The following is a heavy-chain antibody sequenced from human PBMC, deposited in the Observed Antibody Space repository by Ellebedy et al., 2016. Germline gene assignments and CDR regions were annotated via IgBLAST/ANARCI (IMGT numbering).Heavy chain of an antibody. J-gene: IGHJ4*02. D-gene: IGHD5-18*01. CDR3: ARDSRYSYGYFDN. V-gene: IGHV3-53*01. CDR1: GFTVSSNY. CDR2: IYSGGST. Sequence: GGSLRLSCAASGFTVSSNYMSWVRQAPGKGLEWVSVIYSGGSTYYADSVKGRFTISRDNSKNTLYLQMNSLRPDDTAVYYCARDSRYSYGYFDNWGQGTLVTVSS.